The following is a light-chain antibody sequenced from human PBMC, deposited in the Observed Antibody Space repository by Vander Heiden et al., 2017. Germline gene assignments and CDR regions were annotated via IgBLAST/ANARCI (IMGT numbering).Light chain of an antibody. CDR2: LGS. Sequence: DIVMTQSPISLPVTPGEPASISCRSSQSLLHSNGYNYLDWYLQKPGQSPQLLIYLGSNRASGVPDRFSGSGSGTDFTLKISRVEAEDVGVYYCKQALQTPRTFGGGTKVEIK. J-gene: IGKJ4*01. V-gene: IGKV2-28*01. CDR1: QSLLHSNGYNY. CDR3: KQALQTPRT.